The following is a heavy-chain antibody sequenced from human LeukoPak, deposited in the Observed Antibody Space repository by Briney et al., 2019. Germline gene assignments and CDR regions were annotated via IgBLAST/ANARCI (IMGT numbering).Heavy chain of an antibody. D-gene: IGHD2-15*01. V-gene: IGHV3-23*01. CDR1: GFPFSSHA. Sequence: GGSLRLSCAASGFPFSSHAMSWVRQPPGKGLEWVAAISNGKTYYSDSVRGRFAISRDDSTNTVYLHMNSLRDEDTALYHCVREAGYCAPVCVKTNWFDPWGQGTLVTVSS. J-gene: IGHJ5*02. CDR3: VREAGYCAPVCVKTNWFDP. CDR2: ISNGKT.